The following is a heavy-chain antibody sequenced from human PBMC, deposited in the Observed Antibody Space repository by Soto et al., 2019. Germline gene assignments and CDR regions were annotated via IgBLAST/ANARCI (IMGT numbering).Heavy chain of an antibody. CDR2: ISGKNGNT. Sequence: QVQLVQSGVEVKKPGASVKVSCKASGYTFISHGISLVRQAPGQGLEWMGWISGKNGNTNYVQKLQGRVTLTTDTSTSTAYMELRRLRSDDTAVYYCARVSSSIVVVPDYGMDVWGQGTTVTVSS. D-gene: IGHD2-15*01. CDR1: GYTFISHG. J-gene: IGHJ6*02. V-gene: IGHV1-18*04. CDR3: ARVSSSIVVVPDYGMDV.